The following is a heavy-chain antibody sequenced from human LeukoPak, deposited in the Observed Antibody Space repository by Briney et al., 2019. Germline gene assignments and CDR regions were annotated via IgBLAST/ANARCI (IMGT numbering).Heavy chain of an antibody. CDR3: ARDLLGDYGTFDI. Sequence: PSETLSLTCTVSGGSITTHYWSWIRQPAGREVEWIGRVYNTGSTKYNPSLESRVTISVDTSSNRFSLRLRSVTAADTAVYYCARDLLGDYGTFDIWGQGGMVTVSS. CDR2: VYNTGST. J-gene: IGHJ3*02. V-gene: IGHV4-4*07. D-gene: IGHD4-17*01. CDR1: GGSITTHY.